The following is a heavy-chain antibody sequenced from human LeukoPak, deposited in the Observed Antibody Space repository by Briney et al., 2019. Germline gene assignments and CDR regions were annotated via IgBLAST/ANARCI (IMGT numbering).Heavy chain of an antibody. CDR3: ARDGGSWSGYSQLDY. CDR1: GGSISSSSYY. D-gene: IGHD3-3*01. J-gene: IGHJ4*02. CDR2: IYYSGST. Sequence: SETLSLTCTVSGGSISSSSYYWGWIRQPPGKGLEWIGSIYYSGSTYYNPSLKSRVTISVDTSKNQFSLKLSSVTAADTAVYYCARDGGSWSGYSQLDYWGQGTLVTVSS. V-gene: IGHV4-39*07.